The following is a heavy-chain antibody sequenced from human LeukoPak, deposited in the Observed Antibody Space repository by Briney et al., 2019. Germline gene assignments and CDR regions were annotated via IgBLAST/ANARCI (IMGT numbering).Heavy chain of an antibody. CDR2: IYNDGSST. CDR3: AKVLPIYFSPSSWFDP. J-gene: IGHJ5*02. CDR1: GFTFSHYW. D-gene: IGHD3-3*01. Sequence: PGGSLRLSCAASGFTFSHYWMHWVRQAPGKGLVWVSRIYNDGSSTSYADSVKGRFTISRDNSNNTLYLQMNSLRAEDTAVYYCAKVLPIYFSPSSWFDPWGQGTLVTVSS. V-gene: IGHV3-74*01.